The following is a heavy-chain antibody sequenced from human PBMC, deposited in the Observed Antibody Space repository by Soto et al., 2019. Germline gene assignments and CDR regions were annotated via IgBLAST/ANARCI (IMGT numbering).Heavy chain of an antibody. V-gene: IGHV3-30-3*01. D-gene: IGHD3-22*01. CDR3: ARDSERTWYYYDSSGYHDY. CDR1: GFTFSSYA. J-gene: IGHJ4*02. Sequence: LRLSCAASGFTFSSYAMHWVRQAPGKGLEWVAVISYDGSNKYYADSVKGRFTISRDNSKNTLYLQMNSLRAEDTAVYYCARDSERTWYYYDSSGYHDYWGQGTLVTVSS. CDR2: ISYDGSNK.